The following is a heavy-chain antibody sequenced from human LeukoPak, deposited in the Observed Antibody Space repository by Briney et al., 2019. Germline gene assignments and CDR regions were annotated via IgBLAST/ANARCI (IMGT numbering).Heavy chain of an antibody. CDR2: IKQDGSEK. Sequence: GGSLRLSCAASGFTFSSYGMHWVRQAPGKGLQWVANIKQDGSEKYYVDSVKGRFTISRDNAKNSLYLQMNSLRAEDTAVYYCARDRYTSVWGKGTTVIVSS. CDR3: ARDRYTSV. CDR1: GFTFSSYG. D-gene: IGHD2-2*02. J-gene: IGHJ6*04. V-gene: IGHV3-7*01.